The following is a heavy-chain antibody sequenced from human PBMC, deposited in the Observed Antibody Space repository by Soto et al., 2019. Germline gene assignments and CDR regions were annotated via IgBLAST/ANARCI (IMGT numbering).Heavy chain of an antibody. J-gene: IGHJ5*02. V-gene: IGHV1-2*02. CDR3: ARDPRVLVVVVAAYRGDWFDP. CDR2: INPNSCGT. D-gene: IGHD2-15*01. Sequence: XSVKVSCKDSVYTFTCYYRHWVRQAPGQGLEWMGWINPNSCGTNYAQKFQGRVTMTRDTSISTAYMELSSLRSDDTAVYYCARDPRVLVVVVAAYRGDWFDPWAQGTLVTVSS. CDR1: VYTFTCYY.